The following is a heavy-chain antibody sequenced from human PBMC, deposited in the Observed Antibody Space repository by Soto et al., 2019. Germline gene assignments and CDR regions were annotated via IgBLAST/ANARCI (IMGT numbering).Heavy chain of an antibody. Sequence: GGSLRLSCAASGFTFSSYGMHWVRQAPGKGLEWVAVISYDGSNKYYADSVKGRFTISRDNSKNTLYLQMNSLRAEDTAVYYCAKGYYFEYWGQGTLVTVSS. CDR1: GFTFSSYG. CDR2: ISYDGSNK. CDR3: AKGYYFEY. V-gene: IGHV3-30*18. J-gene: IGHJ4*02.